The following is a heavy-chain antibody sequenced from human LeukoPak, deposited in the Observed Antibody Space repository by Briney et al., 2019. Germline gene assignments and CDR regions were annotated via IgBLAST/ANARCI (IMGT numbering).Heavy chain of an antibody. V-gene: IGHV3-23*01. CDR3: AKGFHCSSTRCYGRPFDF. CDR1: GFTFSSYA. J-gene: IGHJ4*02. Sequence: GGSLRLSCAASGFTFSSYAMSWVRQAPGKGLEWVSAISGSGNSTYYADSVKGRFTISRDNSKNTLYLQMNSLTAEDTAVYYCAKGFHCSSTRCYGRPFDFWGQGTLVTVSS. D-gene: IGHD2-2*01. CDR2: ISGSGNST.